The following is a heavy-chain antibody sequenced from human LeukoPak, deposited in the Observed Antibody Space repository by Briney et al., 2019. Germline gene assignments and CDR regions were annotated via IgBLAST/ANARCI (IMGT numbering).Heavy chain of an antibody. D-gene: IGHD3-22*01. CDR1: GFTFSDYY. CDR2: ISSSGSTI. V-gene: IGHV3-11*01. J-gene: IGHJ4*02. CDR3: AGGGYTYYYDSSGYRTLGGLDY. Sequence: PGGSLRLSCAASGFTFSDYYMSWIRQAPGKGLERVSYISSSGSTIYYADSVKGRFTISRDNAKNSLYLQMNSLRAEDTAVYYCAGGGYTYYYDSSGYRTLGGLDYWGQGTLVTVSS.